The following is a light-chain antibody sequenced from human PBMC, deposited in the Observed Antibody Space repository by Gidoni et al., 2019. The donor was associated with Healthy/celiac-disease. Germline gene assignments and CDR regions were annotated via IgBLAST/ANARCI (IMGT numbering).Light chain of an antibody. Sequence: DILLPQSPGTLSLSPGERATLSCRASQSVSSSYLAWYQQKPGQAPRLLIYGASRRATGIPERFSGSGSGTDFTLTISRLEPEDFAVYYCQQYGSSPHTFGQGTKLEIK. CDR3: QQYGSSPHT. J-gene: IGKJ2*01. CDR2: GAS. V-gene: IGKV3-20*01. CDR1: QSVSSSY.